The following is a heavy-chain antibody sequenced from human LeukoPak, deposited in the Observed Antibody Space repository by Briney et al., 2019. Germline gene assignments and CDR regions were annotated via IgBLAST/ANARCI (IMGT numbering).Heavy chain of an antibody. V-gene: IGHV4-59*08. CDR2: IYYSGST. CDR3: ARGIDYGSEYFQH. Sequence: SETLSLTCTVSGGSISSYYWSWIRQPPGKGLEWIGYIYYSGSTNYNPSLKSRVTTSVDTSKNQFSLKLSSVTAADTAVYYCARGIDYGSEYFQHWGQGTLVTVSS. D-gene: IGHD4-17*01. CDR1: GGSISSYY. J-gene: IGHJ1*01.